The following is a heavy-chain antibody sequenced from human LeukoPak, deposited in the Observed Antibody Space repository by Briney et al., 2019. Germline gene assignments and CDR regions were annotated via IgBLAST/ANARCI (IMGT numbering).Heavy chain of an antibody. J-gene: IGHJ4*02. CDR1: GFTFSSYS. CDR2: ISSSSTTI. V-gene: IGHV3-48*04. CDR3: ARGDSYSDSSVDY. Sequence: QPGGSLRLSCAASGFTFSSYSMNWVRQAPGKGLEWVSYISSSSTTIYYADSVKGRFTISRDNAKNSLYLQMNSLRAEDTAVYYCARGDSYSDSSVDYWGQGTLVTVSS. D-gene: IGHD3-22*01.